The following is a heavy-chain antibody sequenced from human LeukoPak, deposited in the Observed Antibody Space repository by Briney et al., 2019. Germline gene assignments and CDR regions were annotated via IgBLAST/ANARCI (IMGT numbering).Heavy chain of an antibody. Sequence: GGSLKLSCTASGFTFSGSAVHWVRQSSGKGLEWVGHIDKKDNLYATAYAESVKGRFTISRDDSKDTAFLHMDSLKTEDTALYYCTRDRGTYNWFDPWGQGTLVTVSS. J-gene: IGHJ5*02. V-gene: IGHV3-73*01. CDR2: IDKKDNLYAT. CDR3: TRDRGTYNWFDP. D-gene: IGHD2-15*01. CDR1: GFTFSGSA.